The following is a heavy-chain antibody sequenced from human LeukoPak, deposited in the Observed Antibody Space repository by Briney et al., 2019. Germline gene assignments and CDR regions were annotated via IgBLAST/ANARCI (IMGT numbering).Heavy chain of an antibody. V-gene: IGHV3-23*01. D-gene: IGHD4/OR15-4a*01. J-gene: IGHJ6*03. CDR3: ARGPLTSSNYYMDV. CDR1: GFSFDSHA. Sequence: GGSLRLSCAASGFSFDSHAMCWFLQAPAEELEWISAITGSGRYTYYKDSVKGRFTISRDNSKNTLFLQMSSLRAEDTAVYYCARGPLTSSNYYMDVWGRGTTVTVSS. CDR2: ITGSGRYT.